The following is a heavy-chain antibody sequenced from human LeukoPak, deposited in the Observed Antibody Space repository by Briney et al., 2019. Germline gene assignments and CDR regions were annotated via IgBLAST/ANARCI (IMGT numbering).Heavy chain of an antibody. CDR3: ARVVVVPAASLENWNYAVYDWFDP. V-gene: IGHV4-34*01. J-gene: IGHJ5*02. CDR1: GGSFSGYY. D-gene: IGHD2-2*01. Sequence: SETLSLTCAVYGGSFSGYYWSWIRQPPGKGLEWIGEINHSGSTNYNPSLKSRVTISVDTSKNQFSLKLSSVTAADTAVYYCARVVVVPAASLENWNYAVYDWFDPWGQGTLVTVSS. CDR2: INHSGST.